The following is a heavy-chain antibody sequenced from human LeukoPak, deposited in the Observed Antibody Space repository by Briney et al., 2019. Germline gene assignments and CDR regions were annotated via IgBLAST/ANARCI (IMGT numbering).Heavy chain of an antibody. CDR3: GRSLSSAWYYFAY. D-gene: IGHD6-19*01. CDR2: IYYSGST. J-gene: IGHJ4*02. Sequence: SETLSLTCTVSGGAISSYYWSWIRQPPEKGLEWIGYIYYSGSTNYNPSLNSRVTISVDTSKNQFSLRLSSVTAADTAVYYCGRSLSSAWYYFAYWGQGTLVTVSS. CDR1: GGAISSYY. V-gene: IGHV4-59*01.